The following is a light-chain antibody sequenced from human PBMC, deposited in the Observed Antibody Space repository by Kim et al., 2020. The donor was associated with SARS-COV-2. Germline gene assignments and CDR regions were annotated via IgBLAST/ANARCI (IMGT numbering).Light chain of an antibody. CDR3: GTWDSSLSAWV. CDR1: SSNIGNNY. J-gene: IGLJ3*02. Sequence: GQKVTISCTGSSSNIGNNYVTWSQQLPGTAPKLLNSANNKRPSGIPDRFSGSQSGTSATLGITGLQTGDEADYYCGTWDSSLSAWVFGGGTQLTVL. CDR2: ANN. V-gene: IGLV1-51*01.